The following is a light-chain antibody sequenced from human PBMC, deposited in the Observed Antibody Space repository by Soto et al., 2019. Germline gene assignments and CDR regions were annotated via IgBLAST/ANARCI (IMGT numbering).Light chain of an antibody. V-gene: IGLV2-14*03. CDR2: DII. Sequence: QSALAQPASVSGSPGQSITISCTGTSSDVGAYIFVSWYRRHPGKAPKLMIYDIINRPSGVSNRFSGSKSGNTASLTISGLQAEDEADYYCVSFTTSRSYVFGTGTKVTVL. J-gene: IGLJ1*01. CDR3: VSFTTSRSYV. CDR1: SSDVGAYIF.